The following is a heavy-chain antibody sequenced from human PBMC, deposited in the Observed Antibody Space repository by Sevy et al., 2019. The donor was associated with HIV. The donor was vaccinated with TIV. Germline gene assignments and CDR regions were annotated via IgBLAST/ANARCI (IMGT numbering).Heavy chain of an antibody. CDR3: AREGCTKPHDY. D-gene: IGHD2-8*01. V-gene: IGHV3-23*01. CDR2: FSFGCGRI. CDR1: GFTFSKYS. Sequence: GGSLRLSCEASGFTFSKYSMSWVRQAPGKGLEWVSTFSFGCGRINYADSVKGRFTISRDDSKNTLDLQMNSLRAEDTAVYYCAREGCTKPHDYWGHGTLVTVSS. J-gene: IGHJ4*01.